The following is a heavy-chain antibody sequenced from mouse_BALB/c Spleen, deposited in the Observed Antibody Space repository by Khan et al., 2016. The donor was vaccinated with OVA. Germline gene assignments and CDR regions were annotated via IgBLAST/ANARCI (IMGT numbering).Heavy chain of an antibody. CDR1: GFTFSDYY. Sequence: EVELVESGGGLVKPGGSLKLSCAASGFTFSDYYMYWIRQTLEKRLEWVATISDGGSYSYYPDSVKGRFTISRDDVKSNLYLQMSSLKSEDTAMYYCARGFYGGPFTYWGQGTLVTVSA. J-gene: IGHJ3*01. CDR3: ARGFYGGPFTY. V-gene: IGHV5-4*02. CDR2: ISDGGSYS. D-gene: IGHD1-1*02.